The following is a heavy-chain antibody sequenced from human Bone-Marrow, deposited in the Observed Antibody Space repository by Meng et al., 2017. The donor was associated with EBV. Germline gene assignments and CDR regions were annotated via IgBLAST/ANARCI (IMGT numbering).Heavy chain of an antibody. CDR2: ISGYYGNT. CDR1: GYTFNSYG. CDR3: ARISGVPGAAFDY. D-gene: IGHD3-10*01. J-gene: IGHJ4*02. V-gene: IGHV1-18*01. Sequence: VELVQAGAKVQEPGVSVNGACKATGYTFNSYGISWVRQAPGQGLEWIGWISGYYGNTDDAQKVQGRVSMTTDTSTSTAYMELRSLRSDDTAVYYCARISGVPGAAFDYWGQGTLVTASS.